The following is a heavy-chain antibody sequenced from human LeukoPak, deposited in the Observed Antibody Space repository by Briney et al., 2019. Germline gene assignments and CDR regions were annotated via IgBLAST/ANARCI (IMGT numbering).Heavy chain of an antibody. CDR3: AKGDKQQGDYFDY. CDR1: GFTFSDYY. V-gene: IGHV3-11*04. J-gene: IGHJ4*02. CDR2: ISSSGSTI. D-gene: IGHD6-13*01. Sequence: SGGSLRLSCAASGFTFSDYYMSWIRQAPGKGLEWVSYISSSGSTIYYADSVKGRFTLSRDNSKNTLYLQMNSLIAEDTAVYYCAKGDKQQGDYFDYWGQGNLVTVSS.